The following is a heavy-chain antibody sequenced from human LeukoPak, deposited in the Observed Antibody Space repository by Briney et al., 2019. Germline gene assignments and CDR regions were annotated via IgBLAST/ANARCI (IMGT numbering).Heavy chain of an antibody. J-gene: IGHJ4*02. Sequence: PSETLSLTCAVYGGSFSGYSWNWIRQPPVKGLEWIGEINHSGGTNYNPSLKSRVTISVDTSKKQFSLKLSSVTAADTAVYYCARIEDVTRGYNHAYYFDYWGQGTLVTVSS. CDR1: GGSFSGYS. D-gene: IGHD5-18*01. CDR3: ARIEDVTRGYNHAYYFDY. V-gene: IGHV4-34*01. CDR2: INHSGGT.